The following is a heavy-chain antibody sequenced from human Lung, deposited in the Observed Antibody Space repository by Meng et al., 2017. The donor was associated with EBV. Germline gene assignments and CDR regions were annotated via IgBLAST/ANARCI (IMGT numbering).Heavy chain of an antibody. CDR2: SYYSGNP. D-gene: IGHD2-2*01. CDR3: ARGELLWDY. CDR1: GDSNNSRNYY. Sequence: QGPRQGPGPVLVNPSHTLSVTCSVSGDSNNSRNYYWSWIRQPPGKSLEWIEYSYYSGNPYYKPCLKSRVTISVDTSKNQFSLKLSSVTAADTAVYFCARGELLWDYWGQGTLVTVSS. J-gene: IGHJ4*02. V-gene: IGHV4-30-4*01.